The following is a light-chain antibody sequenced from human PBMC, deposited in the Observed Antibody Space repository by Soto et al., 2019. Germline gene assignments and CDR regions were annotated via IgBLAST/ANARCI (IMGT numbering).Light chain of an antibody. CDR2: GAS. CDR3: QSTEA. Sequence: EIVLTQSPGTLSLSPGERATLSCRASQSVSSSYLAWYQQKPGQAPRLLIYGASSRATGIPDRFSGSGSGTDFTLTISRLEPEDVAVYSCQSTEAFGQGTKVEIK. V-gene: IGKV3-20*01. CDR1: QSVSSSY. J-gene: IGKJ1*01.